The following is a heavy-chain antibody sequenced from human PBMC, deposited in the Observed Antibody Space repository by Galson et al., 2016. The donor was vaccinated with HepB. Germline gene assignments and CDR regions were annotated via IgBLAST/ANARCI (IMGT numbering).Heavy chain of an antibody. CDR2: ISSSGQTI. D-gene: IGHD4/OR15-4a*01. Sequence: SLRLSCAASGFTISDYYMSWIRQAPGKGLEWISYISSSGQTINYAESVKGRFTISRDNTKNSLFLHMNSLTAEDMAVYYCASQYPGHYGGAGYWGQGTLVTVSS. V-gene: IGHV3-11*01. CDR1: GFTISDYY. J-gene: IGHJ4*02. CDR3: ASQYPGHYGGAGY.